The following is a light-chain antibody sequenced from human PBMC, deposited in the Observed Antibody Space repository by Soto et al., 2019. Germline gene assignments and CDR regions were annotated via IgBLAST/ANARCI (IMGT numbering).Light chain of an antibody. CDR2: EGS. J-gene: IGLJ2*01. CDR3: CSFVGSSTVV. Sequence: QSALTQPASVSGSPGQSITISCTGTSSDVGSYNLVSWYQHHPGKAPKLMIYEGSKRPSGVSNRFSGSKSGNTASLTISGLQTEDEADYYCCSFVGSSTVVFGGGTKVTVL. CDR1: SSDVGSYNL. V-gene: IGLV2-23*01.